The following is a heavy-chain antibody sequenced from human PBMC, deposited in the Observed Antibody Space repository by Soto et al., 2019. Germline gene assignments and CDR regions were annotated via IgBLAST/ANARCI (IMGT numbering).Heavy chain of an antibody. CDR2: ISAYNGNT. J-gene: IGHJ5*02. CDR1: GYTFTSYG. D-gene: IGHD3-10*01. Sequence: ASVKVSCKASGYTFTSYGISWVRQAPGQRLEWMGWISAYNGNTNYAQKLQGRVTMTTDTSTRTAFMERRSLRSDDTAVYFFARGALWFGEFHNLNWFDPWGQGTLVTVS. V-gene: IGHV1-18*01. CDR3: ARGALWFGEFHNLNWFDP.